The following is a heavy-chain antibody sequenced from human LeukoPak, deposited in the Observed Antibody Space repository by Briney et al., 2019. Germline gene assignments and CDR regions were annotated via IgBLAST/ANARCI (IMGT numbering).Heavy chain of an antibody. CDR1: GGPITSGTFS. V-gene: IGHV4-61*02. Sequence: SQTLSLTCTVSGGPITSGTFSWSWIRQPAGRGLEWIGRIYSSGITNYNPSLKSRVTISVDTSKNQFSLKLSSVTAADTAVYYCARGGITVAGTGNWFDPWGQGTLVTVSS. CDR3: ARGGITVAGTGNWFDP. J-gene: IGHJ5*02. CDR2: IYSSGIT. D-gene: IGHD6-19*01.